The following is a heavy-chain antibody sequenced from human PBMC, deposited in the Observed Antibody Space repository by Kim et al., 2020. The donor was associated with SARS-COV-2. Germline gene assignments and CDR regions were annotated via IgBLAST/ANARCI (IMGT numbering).Heavy chain of an antibody. V-gene: IGHV3-48*02. D-gene: IGHD3-16*01. CDR3: VRDRWGGAFDF. CDR1: GFTFSAYD. J-gene: IGHJ3*01. CDR2: ITKNSATI. Sequence: GGSLRLSCATSGFTFSAYDMNWVRLPPGKGLEWLSFITKNSATIYYADSVEGRFTISRDNAKNSLYLQLNSLRDEDTGVYYCVRDRWGGAFDFWGQGTVVPVSS.